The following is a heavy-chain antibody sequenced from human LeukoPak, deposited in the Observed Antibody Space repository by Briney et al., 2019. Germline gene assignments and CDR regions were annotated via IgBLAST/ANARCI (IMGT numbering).Heavy chain of an antibody. V-gene: IGHV3-53*01. CDR2: IFSGDST. J-gene: IGHJ4*02. Sequence: GGSLRLSCEVSGFSVDGNYMTWVRQAPGRGLEWVALIFSGDSTDYPDSVKGRFTISRDKSKNTLHLQMDSLRLEDTAMYYCALTYYFDRRGYSYFDYWGQGALVTVSS. D-gene: IGHD3-22*01. CDR1: GFSVDGNY. CDR3: ALTYYFDRRGYSYFDY.